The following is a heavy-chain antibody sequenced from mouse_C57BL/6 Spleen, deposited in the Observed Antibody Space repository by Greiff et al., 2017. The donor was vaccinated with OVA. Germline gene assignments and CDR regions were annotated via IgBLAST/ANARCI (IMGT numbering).Heavy chain of an antibody. D-gene: IGHD1-1*01. V-gene: IGHV1-7*01. CDR2: INPSSGYT. Sequence: QVQLQQSGAELAKPGASVKLSCKASGYTFTSYWMHWVKQRPGQGLEWIGYINPSSGYTKYNQKFKDKATLTAAKSTSTAYMQLSSLTYDDSAVYYCAASTTVVATDYWGQGTTLTVAS. CDR1: GYTFTSYW. J-gene: IGHJ2*01. CDR3: AASTTVVATDY.